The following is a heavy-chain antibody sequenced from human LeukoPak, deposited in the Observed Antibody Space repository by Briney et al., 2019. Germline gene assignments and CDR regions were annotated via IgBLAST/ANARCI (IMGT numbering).Heavy chain of an antibody. CDR1: GFTFSSNW. CDR2: IKQDGGEK. CDR3: ARDRVLNY. J-gene: IGHJ4*02. Sequence: GGSLRLSCAASGFTFSSNWMSWVRQAPGQGLEWVANIKQDGGEKYYVDSVKGRFTISRDDSKNTLYLQMNSLRAEDTAVYYCARDRVLNYWGQGTLVTVSS. V-gene: IGHV3-7*01.